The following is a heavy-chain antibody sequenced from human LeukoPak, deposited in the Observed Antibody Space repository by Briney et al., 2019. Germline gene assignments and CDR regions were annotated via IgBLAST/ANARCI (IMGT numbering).Heavy chain of an antibody. CDR1: GLSFSSFA. D-gene: IGHD3-16*01. CDR3: ARASWVSSTDAVR. J-gene: IGHJ4*02. CDR2: IRGNGET. Sequence: GGSLRLFCAACGLSFSSFAMSWVRQGPARGLEWVSSIRGNGETVYADSVKGRFSLYSDSSRNTVYFQLNNLRVEDTAIYYCARASWVSSTDAVRWGQGTLVTVSS. V-gene: IGHV3-23*01.